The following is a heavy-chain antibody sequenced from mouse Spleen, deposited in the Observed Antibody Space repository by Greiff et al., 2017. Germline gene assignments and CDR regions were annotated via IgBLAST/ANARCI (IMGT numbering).Heavy chain of an antibody. V-gene: IGHV2-9*02. CDR1: GFSLTSYG. D-gene: IGHD2-4*01. CDR2: IWAGGST. J-gene: IGHJ3*01. Sequence: VQLVESGPGLVAPSQSLSITCTVSGFSLTSYGVHWVRQPPGKGLEWLGVIWAGGSTNYNSALMSRLSISKDNSKSQVFLKMNSLQTDDTAMYYCARALYDYDGGSFAYWGQGTLVTVSA. CDR3: ARALYDYDGGSFAY.